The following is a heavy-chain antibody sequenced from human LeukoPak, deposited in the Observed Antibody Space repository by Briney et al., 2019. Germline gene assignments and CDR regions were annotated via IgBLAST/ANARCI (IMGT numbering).Heavy chain of an antibody. CDR3: ARDPYSSSWYYPEYYFDS. CDR2: IKQDGSEK. CDR1: GFTFSSYW. J-gene: IGHJ4*02. V-gene: IGHV3-7*01. Sequence: GGALRLSCGASGFTFSSYWMSWVRQAPGKGLEWVANIKQDGSEKYYVDSVKGRFTISRDNAKTSLYLQMNILRAEDTAVYYCARDPYSSSWYYPEYYFDSWGQGTLVTVSS. D-gene: IGHD6-13*01.